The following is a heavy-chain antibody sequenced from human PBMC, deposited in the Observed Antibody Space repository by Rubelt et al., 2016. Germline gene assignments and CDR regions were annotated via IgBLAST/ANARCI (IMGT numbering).Heavy chain of an antibody. CDR2: ISYDGSNK. Sequence: GLEWVVVISYDGSNKYYADSVKGRFTISRDNSKNTLYLQMNSLRAEDTAVYYCAREGKGGELDPWGQGTLVTVSS. J-gene: IGHJ5*02. D-gene: IGHD3-16*01. V-gene: IGHV3-30*14. CDR3: AREGKGGELDP.